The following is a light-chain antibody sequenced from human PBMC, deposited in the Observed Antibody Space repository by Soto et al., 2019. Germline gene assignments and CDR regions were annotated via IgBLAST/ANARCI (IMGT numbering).Light chain of an antibody. CDR3: QQLRMYPST. J-gene: IGKJ4*01. V-gene: IGKV1-9*01. Sequence: LPLAQAPSFLSSSLGGIVTITWLAMQGISSYLAWYQQKPGADPKLLIYAASTLYGGVPSRFSGSGSGTDFALTITSLQAEDFATYYCQQLRMYPSTFGGGTKVDIK. CDR1: QGISSY. CDR2: AAS.